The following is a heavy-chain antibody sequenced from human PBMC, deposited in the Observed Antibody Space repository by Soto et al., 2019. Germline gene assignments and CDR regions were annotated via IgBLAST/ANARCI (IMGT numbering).Heavy chain of an antibody. D-gene: IGHD3-10*01. CDR1: GFTFSNAW. V-gene: IGHV3-15*07. CDR3: TTWGVVRGVIPSHVPYYYYYGMDV. Sequence: GGSLRLSCAASGFTFSNAWMNWVRQAPGKGLEWVGRIKSKTDGGTTDYAAPVKGRFTISRDDSKNTLYLQMNSLKTEDTAVYYCTTWGVVRGVIPSHVPYYYYYGMDVWGQGTTVTVSS. J-gene: IGHJ6*02. CDR2: IKSKTDGGTT.